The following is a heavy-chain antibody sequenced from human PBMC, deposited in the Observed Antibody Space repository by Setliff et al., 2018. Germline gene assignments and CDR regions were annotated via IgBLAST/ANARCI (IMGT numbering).Heavy chain of an antibody. V-gene: IGHV3-23*03. Sequence: GGSLRLSCAASGFTFSTYAMSWVRQAPEKGLEWVSTIYSGDRNTFYTDSVKGRFTIFRDGSKNTLYLQMTSLRAEDTAVYYCVKDVVGYSSTWPKRDYFDYWGQGTLVTVSS. CDR1: GFTFSTYA. J-gene: IGHJ4*02. CDR3: VKDVVGYSSTWPKRDYFDY. D-gene: IGHD6-13*01. CDR2: IYSGDRNT.